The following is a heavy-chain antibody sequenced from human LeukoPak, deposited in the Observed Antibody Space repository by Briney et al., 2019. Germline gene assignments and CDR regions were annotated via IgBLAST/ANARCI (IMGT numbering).Heavy chain of an antibody. V-gene: IGHV1-2*06. CDR3: ARDLDSGWYYYYGMDV. Sequence: ASVKVSCKASGYTFTGYYMHWVRQAPGQGLEWMGRINPNSGGTNYAQKFQGGVTMTRDTSISTAYMELSRLRSDDTAVYYCARDLDSGWYYYYGMDVWGQGTTVTVSS. CDR1: GYTFTGYY. D-gene: IGHD6-19*01. J-gene: IGHJ6*02. CDR2: INPNSGGT.